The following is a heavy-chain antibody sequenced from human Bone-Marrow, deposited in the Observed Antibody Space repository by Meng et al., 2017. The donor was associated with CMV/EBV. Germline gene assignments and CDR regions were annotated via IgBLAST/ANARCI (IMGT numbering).Heavy chain of an antibody. Sequence: GGSLRLSCAASGFTFSSYGMHWVRQAPGKGLEWVAFIRYDGSNKYYADSVKGRFTISRDNAKNSLYLQVNSLRAEDTAVYYCARSDCSSSSCSSHAFDIWGQGTMVTVSS. CDR3: ARSDCSSSSCSSHAFDI. CDR1: GFTFSSYG. D-gene: IGHD2-15*01. CDR2: IRYDGSNK. V-gene: IGHV3-30*02. J-gene: IGHJ3*02.